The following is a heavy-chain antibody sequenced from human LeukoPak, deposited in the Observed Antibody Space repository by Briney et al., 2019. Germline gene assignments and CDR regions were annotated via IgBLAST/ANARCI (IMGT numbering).Heavy chain of an antibody. V-gene: IGHV3-30*03. D-gene: IGHD3-10*01. CDR1: GFTFSNYG. J-gene: IGHJ3*02. CDR3: ARDMAVDAFDI. Sequence: GGSLRLSCAASGFTFSNYGMHWVRQAPGKGLEWVALISYDGTNKYYADSVKGRFTISRDNSKNTLYLQMNSLRAEDTAVYYCARDMAVDAFDIWGQGTMVTVSS. CDR2: ISYDGTNK.